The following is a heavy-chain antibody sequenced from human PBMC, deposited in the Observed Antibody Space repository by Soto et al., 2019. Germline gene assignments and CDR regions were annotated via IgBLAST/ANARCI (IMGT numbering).Heavy chain of an antibody. CDR2: MNPGSGDT. V-gene: IGHV1-8*01. D-gene: IGHD6-6*01. J-gene: IGHJ5*02. Sequence: ASVKVSCKASGYGFTNNDVTWVRQATGQGLEWMGWMNPGSGDTGYAQKFQGRVTMTRDISIATAYMELSSLRSEDTAVYYCARENSIAGNWFDPWGQGTLVTVSS. CDR1: GYGFTNND. CDR3: ARENSIAGNWFDP.